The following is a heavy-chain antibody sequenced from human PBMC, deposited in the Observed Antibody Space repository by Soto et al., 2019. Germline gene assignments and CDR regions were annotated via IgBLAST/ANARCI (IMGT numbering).Heavy chain of an antibody. D-gene: IGHD2-21*02. V-gene: IGHV3-21*01. CDR2: ISSSSSYI. CDR3: ARGYCGGDCYDLTV. J-gene: IGHJ4*02. Sequence: EVQLVESGGGLVKPGGSLRLSCAASGFTFSSYSMNWVRQAPGKGLEWVSSISSSSSYIYYADSVKGRFTISRDNAKNSLYLQMNSLRAEDTAVCYCARGYCGGDCYDLTVWGQGTLVTVSS. CDR1: GFTFSSYS.